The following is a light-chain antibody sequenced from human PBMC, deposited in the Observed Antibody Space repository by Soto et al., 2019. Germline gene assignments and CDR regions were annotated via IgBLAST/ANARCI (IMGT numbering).Light chain of an antibody. Sequence: EIVMTQSPATLSVSPGERATLSCRASQSVFSSLAWYQQKPGQAPRLLIYGAATRATGIPARFSGSGSGTEFTLTISSLQSEDFAVYYCQEYNNWHPITFGGGTKVDIK. CDR3: QEYNNWHPIT. CDR2: GAA. CDR1: QSVFSS. J-gene: IGKJ4*01. V-gene: IGKV3-15*01.